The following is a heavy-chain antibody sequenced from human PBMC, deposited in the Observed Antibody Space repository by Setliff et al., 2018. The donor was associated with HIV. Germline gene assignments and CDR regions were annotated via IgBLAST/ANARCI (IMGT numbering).Heavy chain of an antibody. J-gene: IGHJ5*02. Sequence: SETLSLTCTVSGGSISSPGYYWSWIRQHPGKGLEWIGYMSYTGINNYNPYLKSLVTVSLDTSKNQFSLKLTSVTAADPAVYYCSRAPYVSGSFGWFDPWGQGTLVTVSS. CDR1: GGSISSPGYY. CDR3: SRAPYVSGSFGWFDP. V-gene: IGHV4-31*01. CDR2: MSYTGIN. D-gene: IGHD3-10*01.